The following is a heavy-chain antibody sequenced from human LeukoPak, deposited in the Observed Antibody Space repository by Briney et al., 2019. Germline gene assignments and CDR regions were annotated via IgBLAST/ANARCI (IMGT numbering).Heavy chain of an antibody. Sequence: RASVKVSCKASGYTFTSYGISWVRQAPGQGLEWMGWISAYNGNTNYAQKLQGRVTMTEDTSTDTAYMELSSLRSEDTAVYYCAFSGEIYCSGGSCYRPDAFDIWGQGTMVTVSS. J-gene: IGHJ3*02. CDR2: ISAYNGNT. CDR3: AFSGEIYCSGGSCYRPDAFDI. D-gene: IGHD2-15*01. V-gene: IGHV1-18*01. CDR1: GYTFTSYG.